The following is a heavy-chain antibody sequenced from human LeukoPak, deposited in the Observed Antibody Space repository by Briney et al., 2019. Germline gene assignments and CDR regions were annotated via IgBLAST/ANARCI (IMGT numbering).Heavy chain of an antibody. J-gene: IGHJ6*01. Sequence: GGSLRLSCAASGFTFSSYSMNWVRQAPGKGLEWVSSISSSSSYIYYADSVKGRFTISRDNAKNSLYLQMNSLRAEDTAVYYCGRDGGKHYDSSGYWDCYYGMDVWGQGNTVTVFS. CDR2: ISSSSSYI. CDR3: GRDGGKHYDSSGYWDCYYGMDV. CDR1: GFTFSSYS. V-gene: IGHV3-21*01. D-gene: IGHD3-22*01.